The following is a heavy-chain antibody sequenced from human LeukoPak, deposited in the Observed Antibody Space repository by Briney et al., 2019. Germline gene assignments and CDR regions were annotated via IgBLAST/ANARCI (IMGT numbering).Heavy chain of an antibody. J-gene: IGHJ4*02. D-gene: IGHD4-17*01. CDR1: GFTFSSYG. V-gene: IGHV3-30*02. Sequence: GGSLRLSCAASGFTFSSYGMHWVRQAPGKGLEWVAFIRYDGSSKYYADSVKGRFTISRDNSKNTLYLQMNSLRAEDTAVYYCANSGGDYGGYYFDYWGQGTLVTVSS. CDR2: IRYDGSSK. CDR3: ANSGGDYGGYYFDY.